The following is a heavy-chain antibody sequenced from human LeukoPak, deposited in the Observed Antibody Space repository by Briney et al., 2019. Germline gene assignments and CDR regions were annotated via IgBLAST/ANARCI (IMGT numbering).Heavy chain of an antibody. J-gene: IGHJ4*02. CDR1: GGTFSSYA. CDR3: ARADRTYDSSGYYYAARGSRGNY. V-gene: IGHV1-69*06. CDR2: IIPIFGTA. D-gene: IGHD3-22*01. Sequence: SVKVSCKASGGTFSSYAISWVRQAPGQGLEWMGGIIPIFGTANYAQKFQGRVTITADKSTSTAYMELSSLRSEDTAVYYCARADRTYDSSGYYYAARGSRGNYWGQGTLVTVSS.